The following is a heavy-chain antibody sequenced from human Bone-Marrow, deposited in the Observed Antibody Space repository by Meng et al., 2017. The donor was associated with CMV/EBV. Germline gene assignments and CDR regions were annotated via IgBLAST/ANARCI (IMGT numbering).Heavy chain of an antibody. CDR1: AYRLTGYY. Sequence: SVKVSCKDSAYRLTGYYLHWVRQDPGQGLEWMGWINPDSGDTNYAQKFQGRVTGTRDTSISTAYMELTRLTSDDTAVYYCARDYYYDMDVWGQGTTVTVSS. CDR2: INPDSGDT. CDR3: ARDYYYDMDV. V-gene: IGHV1-2*02. J-gene: IGHJ6*02.